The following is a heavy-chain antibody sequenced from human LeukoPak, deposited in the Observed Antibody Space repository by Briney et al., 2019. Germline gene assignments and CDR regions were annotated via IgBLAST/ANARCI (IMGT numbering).Heavy chain of an antibody. V-gene: IGHV3-21*01. Sequence: GGSLRLSCAASGFSFSRYSMNWVRQAPGKRLEWVPSISSSSSYIYYADSVKGRFTISRDNAKNSLYLLVNSLRAEDTAVYYCARDQSCSSSSCYEWDYYYGMDVWGQGTTVTVSS. CDR2: ISSSSSYI. CDR3: ARDQSCSSSSCYEWDYYYGMDV. D-gene: IGHD2-2*01. CDR1: GFSFSRYS. J-gene: IGHJ6*02.